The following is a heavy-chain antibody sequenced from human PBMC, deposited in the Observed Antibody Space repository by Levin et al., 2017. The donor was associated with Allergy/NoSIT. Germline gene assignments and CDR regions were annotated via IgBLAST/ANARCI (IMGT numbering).Heavy chain of an antibody. CDR1: GFPFHTYG. Sequence: GGSLRLSCAASGFPFHTYGMNWVRQAPGKGLEWVSSISAYSSSTYYADSVKGRFTISRDNAENSLFLQMDSLRAEDTGIYYCASLLPQGYYFYLDLWGKGTTVTVSS. CDR3: ASLLPQGYYFYLDL. J-gene: IGHJ6*03. D-gene: IGHD2-15*01. CDR2: ISAYSSST. V-gene: IGHV3-21*06.